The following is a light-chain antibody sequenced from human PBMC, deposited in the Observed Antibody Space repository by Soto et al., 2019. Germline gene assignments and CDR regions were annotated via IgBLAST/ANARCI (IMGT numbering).Light chain of an antibody. V-gene: IGKV3-15*01. CDR3: QQHNNWPPYT. CDR2: GAS. CDR1: QSVSSD. Sequence: EIVMTQSPATLSVSPGERATLSCRASQSVSSDLAWYHQKPGQAPRLLIYGASTRATGIPARFSGSGSGTEFTLTINSLQSEDSAVYYCQQHNNWPPYTFGQGTKLEIK. J-gene: IGKJ2*01.